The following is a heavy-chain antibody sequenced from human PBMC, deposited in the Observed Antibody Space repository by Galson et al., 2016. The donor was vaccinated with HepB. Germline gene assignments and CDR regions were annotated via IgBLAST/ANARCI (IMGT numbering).Heavy chain of an antibody. Sequence: SLRLSCAASGFIFEDHGMSWVRLVPGKGLEWVSGINWIGGSAIYADSVKGRFTISRGSAKNSLYLQMNSLRAEDTALYYCTRNQGSGGGSCYDNWGQGTLVTVSP. V-gene: IGHV3-20*04. J-gene: IGHJ4*02. D-gene: IGHD2-15*01. CDR3: TRNQGSGGGSCYDN. CDR1: GFIFEDHG. CDR2: INWIGGSA.